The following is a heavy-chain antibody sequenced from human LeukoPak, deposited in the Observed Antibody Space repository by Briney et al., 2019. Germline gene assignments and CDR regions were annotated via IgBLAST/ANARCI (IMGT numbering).Heavy chain of an antibody. Sequence: GGSLRLSCAASGFTFSGSAMHWVRQASGKGLEWVGRIRSKANSYATAYAASVKGRFTISRDDSKNTAYLQMNSLKTEDTAVYYCRIGITIFGVVLDYWGQGTLVTVSS. CDR3: RIGITIFGVVLDY. CDR1: GFTFSGSA. J-gene: IGHJ4*02. D-gene: IGHD3-3*01. CDR2: IRSKANSYAT. V-gene: IGHV3-73*01.